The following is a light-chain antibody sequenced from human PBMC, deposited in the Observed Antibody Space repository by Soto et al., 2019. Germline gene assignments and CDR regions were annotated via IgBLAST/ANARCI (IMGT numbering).Light chain of an antibody. Sequence: DIQMTQSPSTLSASVGDRVTITCRASQTTSSWLAWYQQKPGKAPKLLIYAASSLQSGVPSRFSGSGSGTDFTLTISSLQPEDFATYYCQQSYSTLITFGQGTRLEIK. CDR3: QQSYSTLIT. J-gene: IGKJ5*01. V-gene: IGKV1-39*01. CDR2: AAS. CDR1: QTTSSW.